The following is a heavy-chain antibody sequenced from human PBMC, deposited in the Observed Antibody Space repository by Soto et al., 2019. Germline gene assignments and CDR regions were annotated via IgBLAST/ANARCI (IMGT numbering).Heavy chain of an antibody. J-gene: IGHJ6*03. CDR3: ARRARAYYYYMDV. CDR2: ISSNGIGT. Sequence: EVQLVESGGGLAKPGGSLRLSCAASGFTFSSDAMDWVRQAPGKGLEYVSGISSNGIGTYYASSVKGRFTISRDNSRDTVYLQMDSLRPEDMAVYYCARRARAYYYYMDVWGKGTTVTVS. V-gene: IGHV3-64*01. CDR1: GFTFSSDA. D-gene: IGHD6-6*01.